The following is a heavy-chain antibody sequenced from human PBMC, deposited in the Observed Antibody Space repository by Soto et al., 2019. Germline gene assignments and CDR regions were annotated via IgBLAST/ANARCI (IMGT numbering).Heavy chain of an antibody. V-gene: IGHV1-2*01. Sequence: GASLKVSCKASGYTLTVYYIHWVRQAPGQGLEWMGWINPNSGGTHYAQKFRGRVTITSDRSVSTAYMELSSLRSEDMVVYSCVMLGYCTNGVCFLFVHWGQGTLVTVSS. CDR1: GYTLTVYY. J-gene: IGHJ4*02. D-gene: IGHD2-8*01. CDR3: VMLGYCTNGVCFLFVH. CDR2: INPNSGGT.